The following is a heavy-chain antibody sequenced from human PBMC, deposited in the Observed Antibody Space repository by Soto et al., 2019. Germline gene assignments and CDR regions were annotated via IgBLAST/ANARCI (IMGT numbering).Heavy chain of an antibody. CDR2: IIPILGIA. V-gene: IGHV1-69*04. D-gene: IGHD4-4*01. CDR3: ARETVTMDYYYYYYMDV. J-gene: IGHJ6*03. Sequence: GASVKVSCKASGGTFSSYTISWVRQAPGQGLEWMGRIIPILGIANYAQKFQGRVTITADKSTSTAYMELSSLRSEDTAVYYCARETVTMDYYYYYYMDVWGKGTTVTVSS. CDR1: GGTFSSYT.